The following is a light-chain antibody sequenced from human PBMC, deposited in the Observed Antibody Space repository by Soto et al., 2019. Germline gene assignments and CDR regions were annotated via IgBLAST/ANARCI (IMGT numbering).Light chain of an antibody. J-gene: IGLJ1*01. CDR1: SSDIGAHNF. CDR2: EVI. Sequence: QSVLTQPASVSGTPGQAITVSCSGTSSDIGAHNFVSWYQQHPGKASKLILYEVINRPSGVSDRFSGSKSGNTASLTISGLQSEDEADYYCNSYTTSNTFVFGSGTKVTVL. V-gene: IGLV2-14*03. CDR3: NSYTTSNTFV.